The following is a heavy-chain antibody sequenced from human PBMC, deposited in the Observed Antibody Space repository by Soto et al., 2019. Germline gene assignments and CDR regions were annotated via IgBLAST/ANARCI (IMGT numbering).Heavy chain of an antibody. CDR1: GGSISSSS. Sequence: LSLTCTVSGGSISSSSYYWGSIRQPPGKELEWVAVISYDGSNKYYADSVKGRFTISRDNSKNTLYLQMNSLRAEDTAVYYCAKAEWLAHFDYWGQGTLVTVSS. CDR3: AKAEWLAHFDY. D-gene: IGHD6-19*01. J-gene: IGHJ4*02. V-gene: IGHV3-30*18. CDR2: ISYDGSNK.